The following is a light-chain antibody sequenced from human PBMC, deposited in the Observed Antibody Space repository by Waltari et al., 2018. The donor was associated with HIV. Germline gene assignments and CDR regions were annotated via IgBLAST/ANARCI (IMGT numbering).Light chain of an antibody. J-gene: IGLJ2*01. V-gene: IGLV9-49*01. CDR2: VGTGGIVG. CDR1: SGHSNSK. CDR3: GADHGSGSNPYVV. Sequence: QPVLTQPPSASASLGASVTLTCTLSSGHSNSKVDWYKQRPGKGPRFVMRVGTGGIVGSKGDGIPDRFSVLGSGLNRYLTIKNIQEEDESDYHCGADHGSGSNPYVVFGGGTKLTVL.